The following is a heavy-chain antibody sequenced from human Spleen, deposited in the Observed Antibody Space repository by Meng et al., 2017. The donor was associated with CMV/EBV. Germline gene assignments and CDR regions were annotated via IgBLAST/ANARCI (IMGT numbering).Heavy chain of an antibody. CDR1: GGSISSYY. CDR2: IYYSGNT. Sequence: SETLSLTCSVSGGSISSYYWSWMRQPPGRGLEWIGYIYYSGNTNYNPSLKSRVTISVDTSKNQFSLKLSSVTAADTAVYYCARGKRQIFGVVAKGTYNWFDPWGQGTLVTVSS. V-gene: IGHV4-59*12. CDR3: ARGKRQIFGVVAKGTYNWFDP. D-gene: IGHD3-3*01. J-gene: IGHJ5*02.